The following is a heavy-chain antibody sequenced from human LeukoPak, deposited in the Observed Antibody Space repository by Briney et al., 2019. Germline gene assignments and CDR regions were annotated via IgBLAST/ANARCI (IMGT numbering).Heavy chain of an antibody. V-gene: IGHV4-39*01. J-gene: IGHJ5*02. D-gene: IGHD5-12*01. Sequence: KPSETLSLTCTVSGGSISSSSYYWGWIRQPPGKGLEWIGSIYYSGSTYYNPSLKGRVTISVDTSKNQFSLKLSSVTAADTAVYYCARKVGRFGLRFESSWFDPWGQGTLVTVSS. CDR1: GGSISSSSYY. CDR3: ARKVGRFGLRFESSWFDP. CDR2: IYYSGST.